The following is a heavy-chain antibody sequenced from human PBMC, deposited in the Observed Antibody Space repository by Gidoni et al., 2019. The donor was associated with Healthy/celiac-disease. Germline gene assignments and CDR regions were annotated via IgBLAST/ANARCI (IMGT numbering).Heavy chain of an antibody. D-gene: IGHD3-22*01. CDR1: GFTFSSYA. Sequence: QVQLVESGGGVVQPGRSLRLSCAASGFTFSSYAMHWVRQAPGKGLEWVAFISYDGSNKYYADSVKGRFTISRDNSKNTLYLQMNSLRAEDTAVYYCARPYYYDSSGYYPANFDYWGQGTLVTVSS. J-gene: IGHJ4*02. V-gene: IGHV3-30-3*01. CDR2: ISYDGSNK. CDR3: ARPYYYDSSGYYPANFDY.